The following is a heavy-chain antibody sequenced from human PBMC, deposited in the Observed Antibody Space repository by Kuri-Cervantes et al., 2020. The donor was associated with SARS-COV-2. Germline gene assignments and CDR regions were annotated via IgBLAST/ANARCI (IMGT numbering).Heavy chain of an antibody. Sequence: ESLKISCAVFGGSFSGYYWSWIRQSPGKGPEWIGKINHSGSTNYNPSLSSRVTISVDMSKNQFSLRLSSVTAADTAMYYCARGREGVVPATILGLGYFLYFSMGVWGKGTSVTVSS. CDR1: GGSFSGYY. CDR2: INHSGST. V-gene: IGHV4-34*01. J-gene: IGHJ6*03. D-gene: IGHD2-2*01. CDR3: ARGREGVVPATILGLGYFLYFSMGV.